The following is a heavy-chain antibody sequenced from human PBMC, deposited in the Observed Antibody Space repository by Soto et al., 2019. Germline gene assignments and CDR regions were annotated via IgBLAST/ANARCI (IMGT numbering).Heavy chain of an antibody. CDR3: ARGWGSTKVDY. CDR1: GGSITSSGYY. J-gene: IGHJ4*02. Sequence: QVQLQESGPGLVKPSQTLSLTCTVSGGSITSSGYYWSWIRQHPGEGLEWIGFTSNSGSTSYNPSLKSRVTISVHTSSNQFSLNLKSVTAADTAVYYGARGWGSTKVDYWGQGTLVTVSP. D-gene: IGHD3-16*01. V-gene: IGHV4-31*03. CDR2: TSNSGST.